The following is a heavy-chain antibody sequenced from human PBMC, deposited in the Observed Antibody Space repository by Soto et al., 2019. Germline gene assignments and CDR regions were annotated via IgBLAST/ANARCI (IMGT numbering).Heavy chain of an antibody. J-gene: IGHJ6*02. Sequence: EVQLLESGGGLVQPGGSLRLSCAASGFTFSSYAISWVRQAPGKGLEWVSGISGSGGRTYYADSVKGRFTISRDNSKNMLHVQMTSLRAEDTAVYYCAKDITPGGVIAEYGMDVWGQGTTVTVSS. CDR2: ISGSGGRT. V-gene: IGHV3-23*01. CDR3: AKDITPGGVIAEYGMDV. CDR1: GFTFSSYA. D-gene: IGHD3-16*02.